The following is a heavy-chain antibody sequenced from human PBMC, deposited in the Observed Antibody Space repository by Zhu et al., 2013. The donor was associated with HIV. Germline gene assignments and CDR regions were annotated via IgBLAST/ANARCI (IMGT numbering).Heavy chain of an antibody. CDR3: VRGYEEGVGVATPGNY. CDR1: GYDFTNNH. D-gene: IGHD2-15*01. J-gene: IGHJ4*02. CDR2: INPSGGST. V-gene: IGHV1-2*02. Sequence: QVQLVQSGAAVRNFGASVKVSCKTEGYDFTNNHIHWVRQVPGQGLEWIGLINPSGGSTIYTKKFQGRITVTRDTSITTAYMELTSLTSDDTAVYYCVRGYEEGVGVATPGNYWGQGTLVTVSS.